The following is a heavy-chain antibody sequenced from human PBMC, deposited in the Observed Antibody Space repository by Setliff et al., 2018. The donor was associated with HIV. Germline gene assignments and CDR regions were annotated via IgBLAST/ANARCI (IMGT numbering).Heavy chain of an antibody. V-gene: IGHV1-8*01. CDR3: ARVATVSHPGDYFDY. D-gene: IGHD4-4*01. Sequence: GASVKVSCKASGYTFSNYDINWARQATGQGLEWVGWMNPNSGNTGYAQKFQGRVTLTRNTSISTAYMELSSLRSEDTAVYSCARVATVSHPGDYFDYWGQGTLVTVSS. J-gene: IGHJ4*02. CDR1: GYTFSNYD. CDR2: MNPNSGNT.